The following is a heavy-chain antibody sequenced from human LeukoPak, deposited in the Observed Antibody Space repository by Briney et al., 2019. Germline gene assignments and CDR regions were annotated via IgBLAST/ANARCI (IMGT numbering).Heavy chain of an antibody. CDR2: IYYSGST. Sequence: PSETLSLTCTVSGGSISSYYWSWIRQPPGKGLEWIGYIYYSGSTNYNPSLKSRLTISVDTSKNQFSLKLSSVTAADTAVYYCARRRIYGYYFDYWGQGTLVTVSS. CDR3: ARRRIYGYYFDY. V-gene: IGHV4-59*08. D-gene: IGHD2/OR15-2a*01. CDR1: GGSISSYY. J-gene: IGHJ4*02.